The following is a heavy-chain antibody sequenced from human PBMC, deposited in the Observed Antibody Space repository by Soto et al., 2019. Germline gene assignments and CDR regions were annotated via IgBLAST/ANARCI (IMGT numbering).Heavy chain of an antibody. Sequence: QLQLQESGPGLVKPSETLSLTCTVSGGSISSSSYYWGWIRQPPGKGLEWLGSIYYSGSTYYNPSLKSRVTIAVDTSKNHFSLTLSSVNAADTAVYYCERLYDSSGYYLDYFDYWGQGTLVTVSS. V-gene: IGHV4-39*02. D-gene: IGHD3-22*01. J-gene: IGHJ4*02. CDR3: ERLYDSSGYYLDYFDY. CDR2: IYYSGST. CDR1: GGSISSSSYY.